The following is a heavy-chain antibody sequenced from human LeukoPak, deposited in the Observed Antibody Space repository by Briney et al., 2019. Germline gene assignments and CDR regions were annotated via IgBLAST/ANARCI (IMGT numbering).Heavy chain of an antibody. CDR3: ARGDLLWFGELLYFDY. V-gene: IGHV3-48*03. J-gene: IGHJ4*02. D-gene: IGHD3-10*01. CDR1: GFTFSSYE. Sequence: GGSLRLSCAASGFTFSSYEMNWVRQAPGKGLEWVSYISSSGSTIYYADSVKGRSTISRDNAKNSLYLQMNSLRAEDTAVYYCARGDLLWFGELLYFDYWGQGTLVTVSS. CDR2: ISSSGSTI.